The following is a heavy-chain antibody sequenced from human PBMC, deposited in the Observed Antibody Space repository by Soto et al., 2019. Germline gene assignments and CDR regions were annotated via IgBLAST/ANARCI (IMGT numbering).Heavy chain of an antibody. CDR2: INHSGST. V-gene: IGHV4-34*01. CDR1: GGSFSGYY. Sequence: SETLSLTCAVYGGSFSGYYWSWIRQPPGKGLEWIGEINHSGSTNYNPSLKSRVTISVDTSKNQFSLKLSSVTAADTAVYYCARGQGGTVLDYWGQGTLVTAPQ. D-gene: IGHD3-16*01. J-gene: IGHJ4*02. CDR3: ARGQGGTVLDY.